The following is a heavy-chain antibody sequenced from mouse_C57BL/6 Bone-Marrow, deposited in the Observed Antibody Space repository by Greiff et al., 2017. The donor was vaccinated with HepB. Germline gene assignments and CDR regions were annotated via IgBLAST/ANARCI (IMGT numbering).Heavy chain of an antibody. J-gene: IGHJ1*03. CDR1: GYAFSSSW. CDR3: ARRETFYDWYFDV. CDR2: IYPGDGDT. V-gene: IGHV1-82*01. D-gene: IGHD2-3*01. Sequence: VKLMESGPELVKPGASVKISCKASGYAFSSSWMNWVKQRPGKGLEWIGRIYPGDGDTNYNGKFKGKATLTADKSSSTAYMQLSSLTSEDSAVYFCARRETFYDWYFDVWGTGTTVTVSS.